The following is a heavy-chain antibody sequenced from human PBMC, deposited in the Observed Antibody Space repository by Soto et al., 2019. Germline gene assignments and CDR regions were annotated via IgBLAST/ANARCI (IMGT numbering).Heavy chain of an antibody. CDR3: ARHGKGSGSLLAYYYYSMDV. CDR2: IFPGDSDT. D-gene: IGHD3-10*01. V-gene: IGHV5-51*01. J-gene: IGHJ6*02. Sequence: GESLKISCKGSGYSFTSYWIGWVRQMPGKGLEWMGIIFPGDSDTRYSPSFQGQVTISADKSISTAYLQWSSLKASDTAMYYCARHGKGSGSLLAYYYYSMDVWGQGTTVTVSS. CDR1: GYSFTSYW.